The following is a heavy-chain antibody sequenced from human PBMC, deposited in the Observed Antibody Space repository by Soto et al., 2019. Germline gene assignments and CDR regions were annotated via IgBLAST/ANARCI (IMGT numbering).Heavy chain of an antibody. V-gene: IGHV3-64D*08. CDR1: GFTFNDNP. CDR3: VKGAGWLQDVDS. Sequence: EVQLVESGGGLVQPGGSLRLSCSASGFTFNDNPMYWVRQAPGKGLEYVSLISANGGSTHYADSVKGRFSISRDNSENTLYLQMSSLRAEDTAVYYCVKGAGWLQDVDSWGQGTLVTVSS. CDR2: ISANGGST. D-gene: IGHD5-12*01. J-gene: IGHJ4*02.